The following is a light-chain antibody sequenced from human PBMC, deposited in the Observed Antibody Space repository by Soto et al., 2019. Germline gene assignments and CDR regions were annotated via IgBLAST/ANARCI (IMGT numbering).Light chain of an antibody. J-gene: IGKJ4*02. Sequence: DVQMTQSPSSLSAVVGDRVTITCRASQGIAPYLAWFQQKPGQVPNLLIYATSTLQSGVPSRFSGSGSGTDFTLTINSLQPEDVGTYYCPKDNSAPRTFGGGTKVEIK. CDR3: PKDNSAPRT. CDR1: QGIAPY. CDR2: ATS. V-gene: IGKV1-27*01.